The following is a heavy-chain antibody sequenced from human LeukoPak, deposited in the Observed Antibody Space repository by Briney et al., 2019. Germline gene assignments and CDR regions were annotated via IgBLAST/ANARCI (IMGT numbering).Heavy chain of an antibody. J-gene: IGHJ4*02. CDR1: GFTVSSNY. V-gene: IGHV3-66*01. CDR2: IYSGGST. Sequence: QPGGSLRLSCAASGFTVSSNYMSWVRQAPGKGLEWVSVIYSGGSTYYADSVKGRFTISRDNSKNTLYLQMNSLRAEDTAVYYCAREGEIAVAGFDYWGQGTLVTVSS. D-gene: IGHD6-19*01. CDR3: AREGEIAVAGFDY.